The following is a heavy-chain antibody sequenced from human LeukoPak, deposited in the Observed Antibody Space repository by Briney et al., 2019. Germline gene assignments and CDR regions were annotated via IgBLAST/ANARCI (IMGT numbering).Heavy chain of an antibody. J-gene: IGHJ4*02. CDR1: GFTFSSYE. Sequence: GGSLRLSCAASGFTFSSYEMNWVRQAPGKGLEWVSYISSSGSTIYYADSVKGRFTISRDNSKNTLYLQMNSLRAEDTAVYYCARLGLTYGSGSLALDYWGQGTLVTVSS. V-gene: IGHV3-48*03. CDR2: ISSSGSTI. D-gene: IGHD3-10*01. CDR3: ARLGLTYGSGSLALDY.